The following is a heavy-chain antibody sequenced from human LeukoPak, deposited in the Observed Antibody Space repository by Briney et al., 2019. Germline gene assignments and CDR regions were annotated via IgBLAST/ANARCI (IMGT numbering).Heavy chain of an antibody. CDR1: GYTFTSYY. CDR3: ARDRDYGDYNTQDLFVY. J-gene: IGHJ4*02. CDR2: INPSGGST. D-gene: IGHD4-17*01. Sequence: ASVKVSCKASGYTFTSYYIHWVRQAPGQGLEWMGIINPSGGSTDYAQKFQGRVTVTRDTSTSTAYMELRSLRSDDTAVYYCARDRDYGDYNTQDLFVYWGQGTLVTVSS. V-gene: IGHV1-46*01.